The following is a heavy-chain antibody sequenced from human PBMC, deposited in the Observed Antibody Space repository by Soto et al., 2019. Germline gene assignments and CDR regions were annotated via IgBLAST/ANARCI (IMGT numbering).Heavy chain of an antibody. CDR1: GGSISSGDYY. Sequence: PSETLSLTCTVSGGSISSGDYYWSWIRQPPGKGLEWIGYIYYSGSTYYNPSLKSRVTISVDTSKNQFSLKLSSVTAADTAVYYCARGLTTVVTYWFDPWGQGTLVTXSS. J-gene: IGHJ5*02. D-gene: IGHD4-17*01. V-gene: IGHV4-30-4*01. CDR2: IYYSGST. CDR3: ARGLTTVVTYWFDP.